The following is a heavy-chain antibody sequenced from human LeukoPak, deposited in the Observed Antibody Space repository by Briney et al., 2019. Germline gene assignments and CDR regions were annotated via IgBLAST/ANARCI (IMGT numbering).Heavy chain of an antibody. D-gene: IGHD1-26*01. CDR3: ARSLIGPMSLGGDL. Sequence: GESLRLSCAASGFTFSNYWMHWVRQTPGKGLVWVSCISSDGSVTSYADSVKGRFSISRDNAKNTLYLHMISLRAEDTALYYCARSLIGPMSLGGDLWGQGSLVTVSS. CDR2: ISSDGSVT. CDR1: GFTFSNYW. J-gene: IGHJ5*02. V-gene: IGHV3-74*01.